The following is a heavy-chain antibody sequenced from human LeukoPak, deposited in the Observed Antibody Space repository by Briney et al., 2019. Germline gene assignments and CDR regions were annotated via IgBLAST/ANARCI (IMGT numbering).Heavy chain of an antibody. CDR3: ARVGHGDSTDLYYFDY. D-gene: IGHD4-17*01. J-gene: IGHJ4*02. V-gene: IGHV3-23*01. Sequence: GGSLRLSCAASGFTFSSYAMSWVRQAPGKGLEWVSAISGSGGSTYYADSVKGRFTISRDNSKNTLYLQTNSLRAEDTAVYYCARVGHGDSTDLYYFDYWGQGTLVTVSS. CDR1: GFTFSSYA. CDR2: ISGSGGST.